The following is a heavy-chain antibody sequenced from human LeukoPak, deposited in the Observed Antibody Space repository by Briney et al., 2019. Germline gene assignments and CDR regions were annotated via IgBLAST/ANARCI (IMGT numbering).Heavy chain of an antibody. CDR3: ARGRNMYDYVWGSYRHTPFDY. CDR1: GGSISSSSYY. D-gene: IGHD3-16*02. V-gene: IGHV4-39*01. Sequence: PSETLSLTCTVSGGSISSSSYYWGWIRQPPGKGLEWIGSIYYSGSTYYNPSLKSRVTISVDTSKNQFSLKLSSVTAADTAVYYCARGRNMYDYVWGSYRHTPFDYWGQGTLVTVSS. CDR2: IYYSGST. J-gene: IGHJ4*02.